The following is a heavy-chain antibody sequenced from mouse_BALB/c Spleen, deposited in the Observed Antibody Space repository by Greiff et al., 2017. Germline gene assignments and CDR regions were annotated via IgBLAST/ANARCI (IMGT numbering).Heavy chain of an antibody. CDR1: GYSITSGYY. CDR3: ARDQTGTFAY. V-gene: IGHV3-6*02. CDR2: ISYDGSN. D-gene: IGHD4-1*01. J-gene: IGHJ3*01. Sequence: DVQLQESGPGLVKPSQSLSLTCSVTGYSITSGYYWNWIRQSPGNKLEWMGYISYDGSNNYNPSLKNRISITRDTSKNQFFLKLNSVTTEDTATYYCARDQTGTFAYWGQGTLVTVSA.